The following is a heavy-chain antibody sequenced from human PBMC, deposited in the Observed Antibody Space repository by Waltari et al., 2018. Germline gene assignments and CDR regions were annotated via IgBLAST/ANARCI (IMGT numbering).Heavy chain of an antibody. J-gene: IGHJ6*03. D-gene: IGHD1-26*01. V-gene: IGHV1-69*04. CDR3: ARGGGSYLMGGYYYYYMDV. CDR1: GGTFSSYA. CDR2: IIPILGIA. Sequence: QVQLVQSGAEVKKPGSSVKVSCKASGGTFSSYAISWVRQAPRQGLEWMGGIIPILGIANYAQKFQGRVTITADESTSTAYMELSSLRSEDTAVYYCARGGGSYLMGGYYYYYMDVWGKGTTVTVSS.